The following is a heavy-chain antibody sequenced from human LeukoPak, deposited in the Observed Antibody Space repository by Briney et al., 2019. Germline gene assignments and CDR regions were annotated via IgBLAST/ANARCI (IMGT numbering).Heavy chain of an antibody. CDR1: GFTFSSSA. CDR3: GAQGGMAGNGWFDP. D-gene: IGHD6-19*01. CDR2: ISNNGGYT. Sequence: PGGSLRLSCAASGFTFSSSAMSWVRQAPGKGLEWVSAISNNGGYTYYADSVQGRFTISRDNSKNTLYLQMNSLRAEDTAVYYCGAQGGMAGNGWFDPWGQGTLVTVSS. J-gene: IGHJ5*02. V-gene: IGHV3-23*01.